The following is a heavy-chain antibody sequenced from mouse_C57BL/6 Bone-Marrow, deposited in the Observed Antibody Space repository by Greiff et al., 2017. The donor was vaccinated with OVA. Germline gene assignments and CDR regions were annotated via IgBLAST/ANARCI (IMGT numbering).Heavy chain of an antibody. CDR2: IRNKANGYTT. Sequence: EVQLVESGGGLVQPGGSLSLSCAASGFTFTDYYMSWVRQPPGKALEWLGFIRNKANGYTTEYSASVKGRFTISRDNSQSILYLQMNALRAEDSATYYCARRGIYYGSSPVAMDYWGQGTSVTVSS. CDR1: GFTFTDYY. CDR3: ARRGIYYGSSPVAMDY. J-gene: IGHJ4*01. D-gene: IGHD1-1*01. V-gene: IGHV7-3*01.